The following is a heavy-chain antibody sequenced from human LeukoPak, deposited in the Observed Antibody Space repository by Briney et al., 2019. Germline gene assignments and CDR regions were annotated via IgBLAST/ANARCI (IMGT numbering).Heavy chain of an antibody. CDR1: GFTVSRNY. CDR2: IYRDGKT. Sequence: GGSLRLSCAASGFTVSRNYMSWVRQAPGKGLEWVSIIYRDGKTSYADSVKGRFTISRDNARNSLYLQMNSLRAEDTAVYYCARDWIGSGTYNWFDPWGQGTLATVSS. D-gene: IGHD3-10*01. CDR3: ARDWIGSGTYNWFDP. J-gene: IGHJ5*02. V-gene: IGHV3-53*01.